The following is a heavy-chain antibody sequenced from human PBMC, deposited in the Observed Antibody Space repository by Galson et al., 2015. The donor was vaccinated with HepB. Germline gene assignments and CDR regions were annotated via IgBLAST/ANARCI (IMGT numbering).Heavy chain of an antibody. D-gene: IGHD2-21*01. J-gene: IGHJ4*02. V-gene: IGHV3-23*01. Sequence: SLRLSCAASGITFSTYVMSWVRQAPGNGLEWVSSIVGSGESTYSADSVQGRFTITRENSRNTLYLQINRLRADDTAIYYCAKTSYCDGGPCFSGYFDSWGQGTLVAVSS. CDR3: AKTSYCDGGPCFSGYFDS. CDR1: GITFSTYV. CDR2: IVGSGEST.